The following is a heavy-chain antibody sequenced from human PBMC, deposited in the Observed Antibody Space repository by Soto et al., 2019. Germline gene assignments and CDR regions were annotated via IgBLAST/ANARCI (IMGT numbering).Heavy chain of an antibody. Sequence: GGSLRLSCAASGFTFSSYGMHWVRQAPGKGLEWVAVISYDGSNKYYADSVKGRFTISRDNSKNTLYLQMNSLRAEDTAVYYCAKGGLYYYDSSGYGGDHYFDYWGQGTLVTVSS. V-gene: IGHV3-30*18. CDR2: ISYDGSNK. J-gene: IGHJ4*02. D-gene: IGHD3-22*01. CDR1: GFTFSSYG. CDR3: AKGGLYYYDSSGYGGDHYFDY.